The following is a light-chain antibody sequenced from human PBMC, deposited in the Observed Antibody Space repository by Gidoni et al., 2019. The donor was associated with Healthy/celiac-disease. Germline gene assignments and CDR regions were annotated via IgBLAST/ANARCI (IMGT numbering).Light chain of an antibody. V-gene: IGLV8-61*01. CDR3: VLYMGSGIWV. CDR2: SPN. CDR1: SGSVSTSYD. Sequence: QTVVTQEPSFSVSPGGTVTLTCGLSSGSVSTSYDPSWYQQTPGQAPRTLIYSPNARSSGVPDRFSGSILGNKAALTITGAQADDESDYYCVLYMGSGIWVFGGGTKLTVL. J-gene: IGLJ3*02.